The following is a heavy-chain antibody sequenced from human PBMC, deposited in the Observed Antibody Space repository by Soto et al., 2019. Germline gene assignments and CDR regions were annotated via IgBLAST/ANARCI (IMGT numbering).Heavy chain of an antibody. CDR2: IYHSGST. J-gene: IGHJ5*02. CDR3: ARVPDR. D-gene: IGHD2-2*01. CDR1: GGSISSYY. Sequence: SETLSLTCTVSGGSISSYYWSWIRQPPGKGLEWIGYIYHSGSTNYNPSLKSRVTISVDRSKNQFPLKLSSVTAADTAVYYCARVPDRWGQGTLVTVSS. V-gene: IGHV4-59*01.